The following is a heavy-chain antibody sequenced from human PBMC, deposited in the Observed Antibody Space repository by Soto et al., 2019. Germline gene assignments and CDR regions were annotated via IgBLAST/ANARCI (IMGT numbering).Heavy chain of an antibody. CDR1: GDSVSSNSAA. Sequence: PSQTLSLTCAISGDSVSSNSAAWHWIRQSPSRGLEWLGRTYYRSKWYNDYAVSVKSRITINPHTSKNQFSLQLNSVNTEDTAVYYCASGIHCSGGSCYLGTWGHGTLVTVSS. V-gene: IGHV6-1*01. CDR2: TYYRSKWYN. CDR3: ASGIHCSGGSCYLGT. J-gene: IGHJ4*03. D-gene: IGHD2-15*01.